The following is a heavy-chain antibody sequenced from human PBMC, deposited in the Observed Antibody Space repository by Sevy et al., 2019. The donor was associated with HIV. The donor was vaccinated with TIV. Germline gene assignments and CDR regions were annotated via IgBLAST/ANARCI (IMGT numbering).Heavy chain of an antibody. V-gene: IGHV1-8*01. D-gene: IGHD5-18*01. J-gene: IGHJ4*02. CDR1: GYTFTSFD. Sequence: ASVKVSCKASGYTFTSFDIKWVRQAPGQGLEWMGWMNPNNGNTGYAQNFQGRVIMISNICISTAYMELSNLGSEDTAVYYCARMGYSYGYAVDFWGQGHLVTVSS. CDR3: ARMGYSYGYAVDF. CDR2: MNPNNGNT.